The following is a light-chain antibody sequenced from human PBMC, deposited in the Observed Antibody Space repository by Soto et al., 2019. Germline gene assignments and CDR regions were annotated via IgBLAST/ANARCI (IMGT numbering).Light chain of an antibody. CDR1: QSIRSG. J-gene: IGKJ1*01. Sequence: EIVMTQSPDTLSASPGERATLSCRASQSIRSGLAWYQQKPGQPPRLLIYGASTRATGIPARFSGSGSGTDFTLTISSLLSEDFPVYYCQQYDNWPQTFGQGTKV. V-gene: IGKV3-15*01. CDR3: QQYDNWPQT. CDR2: GAS.